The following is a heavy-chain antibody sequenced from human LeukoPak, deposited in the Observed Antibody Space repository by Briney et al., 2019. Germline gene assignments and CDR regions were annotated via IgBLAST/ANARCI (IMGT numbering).Heavy chain of an antibody. CDR3: ARHPADYDFWSAYAFDI. V-gene: IGHV4-4*09. Sequence: SETLSLTCTVSGGSIGSYYWSRIRQPPGKGLEWIGYIYTSGSTNYNPSLKSRVTISVATSKNQFSLKLSSVTAADTAVYYCARHPADYDFWSAYAFDIWGHGTMVTVSS. J-gene: IGHJ3*02. D-gene: IGHD3-3*01. CDR2: IYTSGST. CDR1: GGSIGSYY.